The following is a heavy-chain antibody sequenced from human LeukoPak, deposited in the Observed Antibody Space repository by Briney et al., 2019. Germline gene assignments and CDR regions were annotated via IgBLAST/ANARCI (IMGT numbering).Heavy chain of an antibody. J-gene: IGHJ4*02. CDR1: GFTFSTYA. V-gene: IGHV3-64*01. CDR3: TRASGYTSGWPFDY. CDR2: ISSNGNST. D-gene: IGHD6-19*01. Sequence: GGSLRLSCAASGFTFSTYAMHRVRQAPGKRLEYVSAISSNGNSTYYANSVKGRFTISRDNSKNTLYLQMGSLRAEDMAVYYCTRASGYTSGWPFDYWGQGILVTVSS.